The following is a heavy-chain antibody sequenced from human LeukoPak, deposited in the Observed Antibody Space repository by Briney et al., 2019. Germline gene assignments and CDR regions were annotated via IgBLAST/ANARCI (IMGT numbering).Heavy chain of an antibody. CDR2: INPSGGST. CDR1: GYTFTSYY. CDR3: ARAPVRYCSGGSCYSSNYFDY. D-gene: IGHD2-15*01. V-gene: IGHV1-46*01. Sequence: VSVKVSCKASGYTFTSYYMHWVRQAPGQGLEWMGIINPSGGSTSYAQKFQGRVTMTRDTSTSTVYMELSSLRSEDTAVYYCARAPVRYCSGGSCYSSNYFDYWGQGTLVTVSS. J-gene: IGHJ4*02.